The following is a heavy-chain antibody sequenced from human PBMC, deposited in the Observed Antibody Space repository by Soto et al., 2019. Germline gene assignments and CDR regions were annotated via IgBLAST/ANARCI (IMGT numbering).Heavy chain of an antibody. V-gene: IGHV1-8*01. D-gene: IGHD6-13*01. Sequence: ASVEVSCKASGYTFTSYDINWVRQATGQGLEWMGWMNPNSGNTGYAQKFQGRVTMTRNTSISTAYMELSSLRSEDTAVYYCARDYSSSWGYYYYYYMDVWGKGTTVTVSS. CDR2: MNPNSGNT. CDR3: ARDYSSSWGYYYYYYMDV. CDR1: GYTFTSYD. J-gene: IGHJ6*03.